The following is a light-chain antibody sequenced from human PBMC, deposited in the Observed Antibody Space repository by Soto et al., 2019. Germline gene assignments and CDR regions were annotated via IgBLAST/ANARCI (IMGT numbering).Light chain of an antibody. CDR1: QSVGSS. Sequence: EIVMTQSPDILSLSPGETATLSCRASQSVGSSLAWYQQKPGQAPRLLISDASTRAAGLPARFSGSGSGTEFTLTISSLQSEDFAVYYGQQSNNWPKTFGQGTKVEIK. CDR3: QQSNNWPKT. CDR2: DAS. V-gene: IGKV3-15*01. J-gene: IGKJ1*01.